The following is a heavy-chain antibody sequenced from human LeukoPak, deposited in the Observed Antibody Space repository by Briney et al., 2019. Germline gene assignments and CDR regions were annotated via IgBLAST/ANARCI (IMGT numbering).Heavy chain of an antibody. D-gene: IGHD4-23*01. CDR1: GGSFSGYY. V-gene: IGHV4-34*01. CDR2: INHSGST. CDR3: ARDYGGNPNHWYFDL. Sequence: KPSETLSLTCAVYGGSFSGYYWSWIRQPPGKGLEWIGEINHSGSTNYNPSLKSRVTISVDTSKNQFSLKLSSVTAADTAVYYCARDYGGNPNHWYFDLWGRGTLVTVSS. J-gene: IGHJ2*01.